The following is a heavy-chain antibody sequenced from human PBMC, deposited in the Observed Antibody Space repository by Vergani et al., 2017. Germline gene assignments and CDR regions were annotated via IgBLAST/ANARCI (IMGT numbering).Heavy chain of an antibody. V-gene: IGHV4-38-2*01. Sequence: QVQLQESGPGLVKPSETLTLTCDVSDSSIMTNPYWGWFRQSPGKGLEWIGCIHHSGDNHYNSSRKSRVSISIVSSSKFSLSLTSVTAADTAIYYCARHRGSGGFFPSSYFYGMDVWGHGTTVTVSS. CDR2: IHHSGDN. D-gene: IGHD3-10*01. CDR1: DSSIMTNPY. CDR3: ARHRGSGGFFPSSYFYGMDV. J-gene: IGHJ6*02.